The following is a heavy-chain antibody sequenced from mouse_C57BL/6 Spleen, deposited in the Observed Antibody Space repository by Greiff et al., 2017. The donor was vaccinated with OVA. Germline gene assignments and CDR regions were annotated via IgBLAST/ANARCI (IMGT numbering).Heavy chain of an antibody. Sequence: EVKLMESGGGLVQPGGSMKLSCVASGFTFSNYWMNWVRQSPEKGLEWVAQIRLKSDNYATHYAESVKGRFTISRDDSKSSVYLQMNNLRAEDTGIYYCTGGDLGAMDYWGQGTSVTVSS. J-gene: IGHJ4*01. V-gene: IGHV6-3*01. CDR1: GFTFSNYW. CDR2: IRLKSDNYAT. CDR3: TGGDLGAMDY.